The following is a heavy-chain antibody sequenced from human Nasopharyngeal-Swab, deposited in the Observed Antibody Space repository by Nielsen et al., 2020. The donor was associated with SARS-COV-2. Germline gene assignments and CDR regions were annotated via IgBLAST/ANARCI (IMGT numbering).Heavy chain of an antibody. J-gene: IGHJ4*02. V-gene: IGHV3-23*01. Sequence: GESLKISYAASGFPFSSYAISWVLQAPGKGLEWVSAISGSGGSTYYADSVKGRFTISRDNSKNTLYLQMNSLRAEDTAVYYCAKRGTTTYYFDYWGQGTLVTVSS. D-gene: IGHD1-14*01. CDR3: AKRGTTTYYFDY. CDR1: GFPFSSYA. CDR2: ISGSGGST.